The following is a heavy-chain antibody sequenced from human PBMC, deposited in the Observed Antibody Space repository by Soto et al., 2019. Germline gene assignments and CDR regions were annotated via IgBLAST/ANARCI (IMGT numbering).Heavy chain of an antibody. Sequence: QVQLQQWGAGLLKPSETLSLTCAVYGGSFSGYYWNWIRQPPGKGLEWIGEINHSGSTNYNPSLKRRVTISVDTSKNQSSLKLSSVTAADTAGYYCARGWGRIFDYWGQGTLVTVSS. CDR2: INHSGST. J-gene: IGHJ4*02. CDR1: GGSFSGYY. V-gene: IGHV4-34*01. D-gene: IGHD7-27*01. CDR3: ARGWGRIFDY.